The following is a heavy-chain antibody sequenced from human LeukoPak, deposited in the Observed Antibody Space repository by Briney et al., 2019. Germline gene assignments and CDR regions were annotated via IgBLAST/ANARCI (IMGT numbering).Heavy chain of an antibody. CDR1: GGSISSYY. Sequence: SETLSLTCTVSGGSISSYYWSWIRQPPGKGLEWIGYIYYSGSTNYNPSLKSRVTISVDTSKNQFSLTLSSVTAADTAVYYCARGRYSSGWSPYNWFDPWGQGTLVTVSS. V-gene: IGHV4-59*01. D-gene: IGHD6-19*01. CDR3: ARGRYSSGWSPYNWFDP. CDR2: IYYSGST. J-gene: IGHJ5*02.